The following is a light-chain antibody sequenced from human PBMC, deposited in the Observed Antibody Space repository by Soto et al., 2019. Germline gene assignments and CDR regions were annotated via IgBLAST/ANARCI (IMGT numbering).Light chain of an antibody. V-gene: IGKV3-20*01. CDR1: QSVRSSY. CDR3: QQYGSSPPWT. Sequence: EIVLTQSPGTLSLSPGERVTLSCRASQSVRSSYLAWYQQKPGQAPRLLIYGASRRATGIPDRFSGRGSGTGFLLTISRLEPEDFAVYYCQQYGSSPPWTFGQGTKVEI. J-gene: IGKJ1*01. CDR2: GAS.